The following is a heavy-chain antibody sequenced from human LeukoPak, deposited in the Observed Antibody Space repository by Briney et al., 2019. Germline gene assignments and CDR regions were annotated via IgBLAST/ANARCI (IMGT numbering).Heavy chain of an antibody. CDR3: ARDSLGSARYSD. J-gene: IGHJ4*02. CDR2: INPNSGGT. D-gene: IGHD1-1*01. V-gene: IGHV1-2*02. Sequence: GASVKVSCKASGYTFTDYYIHWVRQAPGQGLEWMGWINPNSGGTNYVQKFQGRVTMTRDTSINTAYIELSSLRSDDTAVYFCARDSLGSARYSDWGQGTQVTDSS. CDR1: GYTFTDYY.